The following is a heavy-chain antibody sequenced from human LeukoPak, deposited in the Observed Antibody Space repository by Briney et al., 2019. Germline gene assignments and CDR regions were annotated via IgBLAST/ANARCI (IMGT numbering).Heavy chain of an antibody. CDR3: ARLQRITMNAFDI. Sequence: PSGTLSLTCAVSGVSIRSSNWWSWVRQPPGKGLEWIGEIYHSGSTDYNPSLKSRVTISVDKSKNQFSLKLRSVTAADTAVYYCARLQRITMNAFDIWGQGTMATVSS. CDR2: IYHSGST. D-gene: IGHD3-22*01. J-gene: IGHJ3*02. V-gene: IGHV4-4*02. CDR1: GVSIRSSNW.